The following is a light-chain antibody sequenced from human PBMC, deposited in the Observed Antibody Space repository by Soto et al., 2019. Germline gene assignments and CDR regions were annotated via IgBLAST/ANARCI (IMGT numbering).Light chain of an antibody. J-gene: IGKJ4*01. Sequence: DIQMTQSPSSLSASVGDRVTMTCRASQSIGRYLNWFQQKPGKAPKLLIYAASDLQNGVPSSFIGSDSGTDFTLTISSLQPEDFATYYCQQSYSAPATFGGGTKVEIK. CDR1: QSIGRY. CDR2: AAS. CDR3: QQSYSAPAT. V-gene: IGKV1-39*01.